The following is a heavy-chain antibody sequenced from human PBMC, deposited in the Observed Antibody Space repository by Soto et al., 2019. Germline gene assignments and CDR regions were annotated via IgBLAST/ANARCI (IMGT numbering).Heavy chain of an antibody. D-gene: IGHD3-3*01. V-gene: IGHV1-69*13. J-gene: IGHJ4*02. CDR3: ARPTGYDFWSGAFDY. Sequence: SVKVSCKASGGTFSSYAISWVRQAPGQGLEWMGGIIPIFGTANYAQKFQGRVTITADESTSTAYMELSSLRSEDTAVYYCARPTGYDFWSGAFDYWGQGTLVTVSS. CDR2: IIPIFGTA. CDR1: GGTFSSYA.